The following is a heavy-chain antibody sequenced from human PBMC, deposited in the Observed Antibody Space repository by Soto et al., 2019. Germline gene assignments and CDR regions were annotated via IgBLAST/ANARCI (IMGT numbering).Heavy chain of an antibody. CDR2: MNPNSGNT. V-gene: IGHV1-8*01. Sequence: QVQLVQSGAEVKKPGASVKVSCKASGYTFTSYDINWVRQATGQGLEWMGWMNPNSGNTGYAQKFQGRVTMTRNTARSTAYRELSSLRSEDTAVYYCARGPDFWSGYSAPEYGMDVWGQGTTVTVSS. D-gene: IGHD3-3*01. CDR1: GYTFTSYD. J-gene: IGHJ6*02. CDR3: ARGPDFWSGYSAPEYGMDV.